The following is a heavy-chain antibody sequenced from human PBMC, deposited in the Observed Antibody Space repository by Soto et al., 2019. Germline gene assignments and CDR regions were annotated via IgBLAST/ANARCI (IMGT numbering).Heavy chain of an antibody. Sequence: QVQLVQSGGEVKKPGASVKVSCKXSGYXFTNYGISWVRQAPGQGLEWMGWINVYNGNTKYAQKVQGRVTMTTDTSTSTAYMELRSLRSDDTAVYYCARGVGSGSYYNQYNWFDPWGQGTLVTVSS. CDR3: ARGVGSGSYYNQYNWFDP. D-gene: IGHD3-10*01. V-gene: IGHV1-18*01. CDR2: INVYNGNT. J-gene: IGHJ5*02. CDR1: GYXFTNYG.